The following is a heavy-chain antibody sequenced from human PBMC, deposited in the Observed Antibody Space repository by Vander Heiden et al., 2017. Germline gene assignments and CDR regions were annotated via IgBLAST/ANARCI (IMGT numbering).Heavy chain of an antibody. V-gene: IGHV3-11*01. D-gene: IGHD2-8*01. Sequence: QVQLVESGGGLVKPGGSLRLSCAASAFTFSDSYMSWIRQAAGKGREWVSYISSSGSTIYYADSVKGRVTISRDNAKNSRYLQMNSLRAEDTAVYYCARVPPPMADFYYYYGMDVWGQGTTVTVSS. CDR3: ARVPPPMADFYYYYGMDV. J-gene: IGHJ6*02. CDR1: AFTFSDSY. CDR2: ISSSGSTI.